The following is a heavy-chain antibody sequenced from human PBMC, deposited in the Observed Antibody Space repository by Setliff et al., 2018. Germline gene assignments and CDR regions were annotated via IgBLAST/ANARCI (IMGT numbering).Heavy chain of an antibody. D-gene: IGHD6-19*01. CDR3: ARDVVSGWYRRNNYLGMDV. CDR2: ISSSGTAI. Sequence: LRLSCAASVFSFSTYEFNWVRQAPGKGLEWVSYISSSGTAIYYVDSVKGRFTISRDNARNSLYLQMNSLRVEDTAIYYCARDVVSGWYRRNNYLGMDVWGQGTTVTVSS. CDR1: VFSFSTYE. J-gene: IGHJ6*01. V-gene: IGHV3-48*03.